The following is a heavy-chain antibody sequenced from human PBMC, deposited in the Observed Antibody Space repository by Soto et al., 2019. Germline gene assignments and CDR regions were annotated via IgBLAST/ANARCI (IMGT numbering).Heavy chain of an antibody. D-gene: IGHD2-21*01. V-gene: IGHV5-51*01. J-gene: IGHJ5*02. CDR2: IYPGDSDT. CDR1: GYSFSDYW. CDR3: ARRGQYCGTSNCRFDP. Sequence: EVQLVQSGAEVKKPGESLMISCKASGYSFSDYWIGWVRQMPGRGLEWMGIIYPGDSDTRYSASFQGQVTISDDKSISTTVRQWSSLKASDTAMYYCARRGQYCGTSNCRFDPWGQGSLVTVSS.